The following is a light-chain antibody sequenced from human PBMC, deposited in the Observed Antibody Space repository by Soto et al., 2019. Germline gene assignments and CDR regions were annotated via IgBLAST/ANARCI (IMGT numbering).Light chain of an antibody. Sequence: QSVLTQPASMSGSPGQTITISCTGTIRDVSAYNYLSWYQQHPGKAPKPIIYEVSNRPSGVSSRFTVSNPGNTASLTFSGRLAEDDEAYYSALYVFGSTLEVFGTGTKV. V-gene: IGLV2-14*01. CDR1: IRDVSAYNY. CDR2: EVS. CDR3: ALYVFGSTLEV. J-gene: IGLJ1*01.